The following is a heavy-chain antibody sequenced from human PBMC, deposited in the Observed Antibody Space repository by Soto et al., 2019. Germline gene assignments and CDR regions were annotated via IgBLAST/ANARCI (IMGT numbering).Heavy chain of an antibody. CDR2: ISYDGSNK. CDR1: GFTFSSYG. D-gene: IGHD6-6*01. CDR3: AKGSPSIAAPVDY. V-gene: IGHV3-30*18. J-gene: IGHJ4*02. Sequence: GGSLRLSCAASGFTFSSYGMHWVRQAPGKGLEWVAVISYDGSNKYYADSVKGRFTISRDNSKNTLYLQMNSLRAEDTAVYYCAKGSPSIAAPVDYWGQGTLVTVSS.